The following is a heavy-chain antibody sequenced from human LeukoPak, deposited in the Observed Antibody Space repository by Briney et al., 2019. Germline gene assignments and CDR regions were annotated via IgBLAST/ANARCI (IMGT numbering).Heavy chain of an antibody. CDR3: AREVKDRGADY. Sequence: SETLSLTCAVYGGSFSGYYWSWIRQPPGKGLEWIGEINHSGSTNYNPSLKSRVTISVDTSKNQFSLKLSSVTAADTAVYYCAREVKDRGADYWGQGTLVTVSS. CDR1: GGSFSGYY. CDR2: INHSGST. D-gene: IGHD1-26*01. V-gene: IGHV4-34*01. J-gene: IGHJ4*02.